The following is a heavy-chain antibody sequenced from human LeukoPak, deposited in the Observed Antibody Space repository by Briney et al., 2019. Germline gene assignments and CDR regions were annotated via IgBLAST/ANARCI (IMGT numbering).Heavy chain of an antibody. J-gene: IGHJ5*02. CDR2: ISDSGGST. CDR3: AKVSGNYYNNWFDP. D-gene: IGHD1-26*01. V-gene: IGHV3-23*01. Sequence: GGSLRLSCVASGLTFSSYAMSWVRQAPGKGLEWVSGISDSGGSTYSADSVKGRFTISRDNPKNTLFLQMNSLRAEHAAVYYCAKVSGNYYNNWFDPWGQGTLVIVSS. CDR1: GLTFSSYA.